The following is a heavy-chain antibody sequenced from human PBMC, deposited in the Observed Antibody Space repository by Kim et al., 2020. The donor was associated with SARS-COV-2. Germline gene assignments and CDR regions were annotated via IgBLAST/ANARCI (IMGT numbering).Heavy chain of an antibody. CDR2: INHSGST. CDR1: GGSFSGSY. Sequence: SETLSLTCAVYGGSFSGSYWSWIRQPPAKGLEWIGEINHSGSTNYNLSLKSRVTISVDTSKNQFSLKLSSVTAADTAVYYCARGGYGYYGSGSYYSRPNYYYMDVWGKGTTVTVSS. J-gene: IGHJ6*03. CDR3: ARGGYGYYGSGSYYSRPNYYYMDV. V-gene: IGHV4-34*01. D-gene: IGHD3-10*01.